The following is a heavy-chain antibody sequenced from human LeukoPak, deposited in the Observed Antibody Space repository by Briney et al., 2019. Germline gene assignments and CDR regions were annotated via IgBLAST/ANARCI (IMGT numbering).Heavy chain of an antibody. J-gene: IGHJ4*02. Sequence: PGGSLRLSCAASGFTFSDYYMSWIRQAPGKGLEWDSYISSSGSTIYYADSVKGRFTISRDNAKNSLYLQMNSLRAEDTAVYYCARERTVTSPNFDYWGQGTLVTVSS. CDR1: GFTFSDYY. V-gene: IGHV3-11*01. CDR3: ARERTVTSPNFDY. D-gene: IGHD4-11*01. CDR2: ISSSGSTI.